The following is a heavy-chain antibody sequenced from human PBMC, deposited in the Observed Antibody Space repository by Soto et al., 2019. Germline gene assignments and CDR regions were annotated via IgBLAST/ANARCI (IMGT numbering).Heavy chain of an antibody. D-gene: IGHD3-16*01. CDR2: IYWDDDK. CDR1: GFSLISSGVG. V-gene: IGHV2-5*02. CDR3: AHIVTGCFT. Sequence: QITLKESGPTLVKPTQTLTLTCTITGFSLISSGVGVGWIRQPPGKALEWLALIYWDDDKRYSPSLKSRLTITKDTSKNQVVLTMTNMDPVDTATYYCAHIVTGCFTWGRGALVTVSS. J-gene: IGHJ5*02.